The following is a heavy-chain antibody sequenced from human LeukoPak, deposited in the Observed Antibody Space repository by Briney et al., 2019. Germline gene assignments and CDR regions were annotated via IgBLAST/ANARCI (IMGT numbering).Heavy chain of an antibody. V-gene: IGHV1-18*01. CDR1: GYTFTSYG. D-gene: IGHD3-3*01. Sequence: ASVKVSCKASGYTFTSYGISWVRQAPGQGLEWMGWISAYNGNTNYAQKLQGRVTMTTDTSTSAAYMELRSLRSDDTAVYYCARNTYYDFWSGYTLGYYYYYMDVWGKGTTVTVSS. CDR3: ARNTYYDFWSGYTLGYYYYYMDV. J-gene: IGHJ6*03. CDR2: ISAYNGNT.